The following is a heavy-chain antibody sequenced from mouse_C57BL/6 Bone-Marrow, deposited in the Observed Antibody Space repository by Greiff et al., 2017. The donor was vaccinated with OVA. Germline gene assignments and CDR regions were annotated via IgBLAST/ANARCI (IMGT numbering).Heavy chain of an antibody. CDR3: TRSRWLLLNYFDY. CDR2: IYPGNSDT. CDR1: GYTFTSYW. D-gene: IGHD2-3*01. Sequence: DVQLQESGTVLARPGASVKMSCKTSGYTFTSYWMHWVKQRPGQGLEWIGAIYPGNSDTSYNQKFKGKAKLTAVTSASTAYMELSSLTNEDSAVYYCTRSRWLLLNYFDYWGQGTTLTVSS. V-gene: IGHV1-5*01. J-gene: IGHJ2*01.